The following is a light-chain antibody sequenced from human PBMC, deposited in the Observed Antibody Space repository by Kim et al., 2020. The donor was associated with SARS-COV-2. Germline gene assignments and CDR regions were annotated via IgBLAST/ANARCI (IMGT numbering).Light chain of an antibody. CDR1: SGSIASNY. V-gene: IGLV6-57*03. Sequence: KTETVSCTRSSGSIASNYVQWNQQRPGSAPTTVIYEDNQRPSGVPDRFSGSIDSSSNSASLTISGLKTEDEADYYCQSYDSSNQGVFGGGTQLTVL. J-gene: IGLJ3*02. CDR2: EDN. CDR3: QSYDSSNQGV.